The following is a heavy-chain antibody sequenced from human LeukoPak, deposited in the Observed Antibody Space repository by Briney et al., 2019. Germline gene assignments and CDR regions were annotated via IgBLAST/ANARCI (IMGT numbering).Heavy chain of an antibody. CDR3: ARGGGDGYNLGFDY. CDR2: INPNSGGT. V-gene: IGHV1-2*02. CDR1: GYTFTGYY. J-gene: IGHJ4*02. Sequence: ASVKASCKASGYTFTGYYMHWVRQAPGQGLEWMGWINPNSGGTNYAQKFQGRVTMTRDTSISTAYMELSRLRSDDTAVYYCARGGGDGYNLGFDYWGQGTLVTVSS. D-gene: IGHD5-24*01.